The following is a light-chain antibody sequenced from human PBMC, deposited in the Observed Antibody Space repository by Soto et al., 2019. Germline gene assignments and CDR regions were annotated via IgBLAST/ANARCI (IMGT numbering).Light chain of an antibody. J-gene: IGLJ2*01. CDR1: SANIGRNP. V-gene: IGLV1-44*01. Sequence: QAVVTQPPSASGTPGQRVTISCSGSSANIGRNPVNWYQQLPGAAPKLLIHHNSMRASGVPDRFSGSKSGTSGSLAISGLQSDDEADYYCAAWDDSLSAVLFGGGTKLTVL. CDR3: AAWDDSLSAVL. CDR2: HNS.